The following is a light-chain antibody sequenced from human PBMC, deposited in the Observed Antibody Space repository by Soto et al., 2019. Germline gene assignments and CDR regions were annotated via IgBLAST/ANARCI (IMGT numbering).Light chain of an antibody. Sequence: QSALTQPASVSGSPGQSITISCTGTSSDVGGYDYVSWYPQHPGKAPKLRIYEVTTRPSGVSSRFSGSKSGNTASLPISGRQAEDEADYYCRSYTTISTIIFGGGTQRPVL. CDR3: RSYTTISTII. J-gene: IGLJ2*01. CDR1: SSDVGGYDY. CDR2: EVT. V-gene: IGLV2-14*01.